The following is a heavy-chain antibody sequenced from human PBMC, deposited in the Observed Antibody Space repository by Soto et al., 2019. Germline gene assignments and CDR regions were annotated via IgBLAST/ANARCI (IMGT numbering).Heavy chain of an antibody. CDR3: ARGGSLYWYFDL. CDR2: IIPTLGIA. J-gene: IGHJ2*01. CDR1: GGTFSSYT. Sequence: SVKVSCKASGGTFSSYTISWVRQAPGQGLEWMGRIIPTLGIANYAQKFQGRVTITADKSTSTAYMELSSLRSEDTAVYYCARGGSLYWYFDLWGRGTLVTVSS. D-gene: IGHD1-26*01. V-gene: IGHV1-69*02.